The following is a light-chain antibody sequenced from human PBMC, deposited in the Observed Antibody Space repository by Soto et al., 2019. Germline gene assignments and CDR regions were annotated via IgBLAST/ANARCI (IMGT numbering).Light chain of an antibody. CDR1: QSVSSSY. CDR3: QQYGTSPYT. Sequence: EIVLEQSPGPLSLFPGEKATLSCRASQSVSSSYLACYQHKPGHAPRLLIYAASSRAAVSPDRFTGSGSGTDFSLTISRLEPEDFAVYYCQQYGTSPYTFGQGTKVDIK. CDR2: AAS. J-gene: IGKJ2*01. V-gene: IGKV3-20*01.